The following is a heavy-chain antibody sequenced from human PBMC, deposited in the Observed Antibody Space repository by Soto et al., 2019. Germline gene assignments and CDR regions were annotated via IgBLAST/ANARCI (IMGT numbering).Heavy chain of an antibody. CDR2: ISTYNGNT. V-gene: IGHV1-18*01. CDR1: CYTFSSYG. J-gene: IGHJ4*02. CDR3: SGGHFDY. Sequence: VASVKVSCKASCYTFSSYGITWVRQAPGQGLEWMGWISTYNGNTNYAQKLQGRVTMTSLRAEDTAVYYCAKQSGSGSYYNVGSGGHFDYWGQGTLVTVSS. D-gene: IGHD3-10*01.